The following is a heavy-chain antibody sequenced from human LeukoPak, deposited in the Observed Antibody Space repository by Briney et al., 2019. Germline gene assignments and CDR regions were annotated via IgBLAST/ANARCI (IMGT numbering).Heavy chain of an antibody. CDR3: ASGDYYDSSGYTESGFDY. CDR1: GFTFSSYA. V-gene: IGHV3-30-3*01. J-gene: IGHJ4*02. D-gene: IGHD3-22*01. Sequence: GGSLRLSCAASGFTFSSYAMHWVRQAPGKGLEWVAVISYDGSNKYYADSVKGRFTISRDNSKNTLYLQMNSLRAEDTAVYYCASGDYYDSSGYTESGFDYWGQGTLVIVSS. CDR2: ISYDGSNK.